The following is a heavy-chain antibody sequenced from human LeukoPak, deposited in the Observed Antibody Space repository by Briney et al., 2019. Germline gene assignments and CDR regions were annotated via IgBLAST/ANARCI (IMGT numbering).Heavy chain of an antibody. CDR3: ARGEWFDP. V-gene: IGHV3-48*03. CDR2: ISSSGSTT. J-gene: IGHJ6*04. CDR1: GFTFSTYE. D-gene: IGHD3-3*01. Sequence: GGSLRLSCATSGFTFSTYEMNWVRQAPGKGLEWVSFISSSGSTTYYADSVNGRLTISRGNAKNSLYLQMNSLRAEDTAVYYCARGEWFDPWGKGTTVTVSS.